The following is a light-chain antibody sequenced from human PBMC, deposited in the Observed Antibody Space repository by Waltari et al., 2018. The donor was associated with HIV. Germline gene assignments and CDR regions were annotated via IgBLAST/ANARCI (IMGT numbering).Light chain of an antibody. CDR3: LQTYGSPLT. V-gene: IGKV1-39*01. J-gene: IGKJ3*01. CDR1: QTINRD. CDR2: AAS. Sequence: DIQMTQSPSSLPASVGDRLTITCRASQTINRDLNWYQQKPGQAPTLLISAASTLESGVPSRFNGSVSGAEFTLSISSVQPEDFATYYCLQTYGSPLTFGPGTTLEVK.